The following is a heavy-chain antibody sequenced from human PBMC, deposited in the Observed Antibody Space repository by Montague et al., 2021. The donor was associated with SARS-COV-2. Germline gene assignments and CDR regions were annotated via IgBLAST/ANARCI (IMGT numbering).Heavy chain of an antibody. Sequence: TLSLTCTVSGASISSGDYYWSWIRQPAGKGLEWIGRIYTSGGTKYNPSLNSRVTILVDTSKNQFSLNLRSVTAADTAVYYCAREVRGRIVVVIAIPYYYLDYWGQGTLVTVSS. J-gene: IGHJ4*02. CDR1: GASISSGDYY. CDR2: IYTSGGT. D-gene: IGHD2-21*01. V-gene: IGHV4-61*02. CDR3: AREVRGRIVVVIAIPYYYLDY.